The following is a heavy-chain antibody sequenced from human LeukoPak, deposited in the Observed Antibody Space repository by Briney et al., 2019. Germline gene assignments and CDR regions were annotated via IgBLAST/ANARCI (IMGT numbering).Heavy chain of an antibody. D-gene: IGHD3-10*01. CDR3: ARSGMVRGMDV. J-gene: IGHJ6*02. Sequence: ASVNVSFKASGSTFSCYYLHWVRQAPRQGPEWMGWVNHISGGPSYAQKFQGRVTMNRDTSISTAYMERSRLRADDWAVYYCARSGMVRGMDVGGQGTTVTVSS. CDR2: VNHISGGP. CDR1: GSTFSCYY. V-gene: IGHV1-2*02.